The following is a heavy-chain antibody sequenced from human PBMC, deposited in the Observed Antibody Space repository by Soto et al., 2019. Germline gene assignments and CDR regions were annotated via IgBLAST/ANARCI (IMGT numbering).Heavy chain of an antibody. Sequence: SETLSLTCSVPGGSISGSYWSWIRQSPGKGLEWLGYVYYTGSTNYSPSLRSRVGISVDTSKNEFSLRLSSVTAADTAVYFCARSVAVPGAHIDYWGQGTQVTVS. V-gene: IGHV4-59*01. D-gene: IGHD6-19*01. J-gene: IGHJ4*02. CDR1: GGSISGSY. CDR3: ARSVAVPGAHIDY. CDR2: VYYTGST.